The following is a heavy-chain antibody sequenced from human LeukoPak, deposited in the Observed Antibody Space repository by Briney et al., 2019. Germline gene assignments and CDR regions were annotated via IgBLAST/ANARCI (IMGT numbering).Heavy chain of an antibody. CDR1: GFIFNSYW. V-gene: IGHV3-7*01. CDR2: IKQDGSEK. CDR3: AREILIMLGSGSPHDAFDV. J-gene: IGHJ3*01. Sequence: GGSLRLSCAASGFIFNSYWMTWVRQAPGKGLEWVANIKQDGSEKSYVDSVKGRFTISRDNVKNSLFLQMNSLRAEDTAVYYCAREILIMLGSGSPHDAFDVWGQGTMVTVSS. D-gene: IGHD3-10*01.